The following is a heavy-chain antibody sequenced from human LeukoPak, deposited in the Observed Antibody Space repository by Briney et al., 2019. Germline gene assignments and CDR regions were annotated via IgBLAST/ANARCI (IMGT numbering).Heavy chain of an antibody. CDR3: ARGGTIFGVVMPVDY. Sequence: AASVKVSCKASGGTFSSYAISWVRQAPGQGLEWMGGIIPIFGTANYTQKFQGRVTITADKSTSTAYMELSSLRSEDTAVYYCARGGTIFGVVMPVDYWGQGTLVTVSS. V-gene: IGHV1-69*06. CDR2: IIPIFGTA. D-gene: IGHD3-3*01. CDR1: GGTFSSYA. J-gene: IGHJ4*02.